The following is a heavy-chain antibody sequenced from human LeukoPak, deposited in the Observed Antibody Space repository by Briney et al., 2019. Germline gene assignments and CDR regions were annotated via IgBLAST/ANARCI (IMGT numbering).Heavy chain of an antibody. CDR1: GFTFSSYA. CDR3: AKTTTVVTPFDRSDY. D-gene: IGHD4-23*01. V-gene: IGHV3-23*01. J-gene: IGHJ4*02. Sequence: GGSLRLSCAASGFTFSSYAMSWVRQAPGKGLEWVSAISGSGGSTYYADSVKGRFTISRDNSKNTLYLRMNSLRAEDTAVYYCAKTTTVVTPFDRSDYWGQGTLVTVSS. CDR2: ISGSGGST.